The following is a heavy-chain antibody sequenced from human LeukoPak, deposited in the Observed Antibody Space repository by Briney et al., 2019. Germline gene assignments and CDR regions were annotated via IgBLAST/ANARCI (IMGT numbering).Heavy chain of an antibody. CDR3: AGVWYYGSGSYSTAFDY. J-gene: IGHJ4*02. V-gene: IGHV1-8*03. CDR1: GYTFTSYD. Sequence: ASVKVSCKASGYTFTSYDINWVRQATGQGLEWMGWMNPNSGNTGYAQKFQGRVTITRNTSISTAYMELSSLRSEDTAVYYCAGVWYYGSGSYSTAFDYWGQGTLVTVSS. CDR2: MNPNSGNT. D-gene: IGHD3-10*01.